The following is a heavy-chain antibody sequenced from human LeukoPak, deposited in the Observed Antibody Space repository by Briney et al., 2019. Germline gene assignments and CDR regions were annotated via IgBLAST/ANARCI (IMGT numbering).Heavy chain of an antibody. CDR2: ISGSGGST. J-gene: IGHJ4*02. D-gene: IGHD5-24*01. CDR1: GFTFSSYA. V-gene: IGHV3-23*01. Sequence: GRSLRLSCAASGFTFSSYAMSWVRQDPGKGLEWVSAISGSGGSTYYADSVKGRFTISRDNSKNTLYLQMNSLRAEDTAVYYCAKAGELGMATITFTDYWGQGTLVTVSS. CDR3: AKAGELGMATITFTDY.